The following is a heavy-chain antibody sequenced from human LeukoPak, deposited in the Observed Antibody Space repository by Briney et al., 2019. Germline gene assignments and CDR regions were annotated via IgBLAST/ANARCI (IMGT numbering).Heavy chain of an antibody. Sequence: GRSLRLSCAASGFTFSSYGMHWVRQAPGKGLEWVAVISYDGRNNYYADSVKGRFTISRDNSKNTLFLQMNSLRAEDTAVYYCAKGQGYSYGLNAFDIWGQGTMVTVSS. CDR1: GFTFSSYG. V-gene: IGHV3-30*18. D-gene: IGHD5-18*01. CDR2: ISYDGRNN. CDR3: AKGQGYSYGLNAFDI. J-gene: IGHJ3*02.